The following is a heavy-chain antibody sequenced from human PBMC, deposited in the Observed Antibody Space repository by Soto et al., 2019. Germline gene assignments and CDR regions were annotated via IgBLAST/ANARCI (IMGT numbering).Heavy chain of an antibody. D-gene: IGHD5-18*01. J-gene: IGHJ5*02. Sequence: SETLSLTCAVSGGSISSYYWWSWVRQPPGRGLEWIGEVYHSGSTNYNPSLKSRVTISVDKSKNQFSLELTSVTAADTAVYFCARDRPSEYTYGSSGWSDPWGQGTLVTGSS. CDR3: ARDRPSEYTYGSSGWSDP. CDR1: GGSISSYYW. V-gene: IGHV4-4*02. CDR2: VYHSGST.